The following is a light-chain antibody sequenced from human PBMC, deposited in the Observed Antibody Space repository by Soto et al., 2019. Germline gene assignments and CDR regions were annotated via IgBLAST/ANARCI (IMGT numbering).Light chain of an antibody. V-gene: IGLV2-14*01. CDR2: EVS. CDR3: CSRASSITYV. J-gene: IGLJ1*01. CDR1: SSDIGGYNY. Sequence: QSALTQPASVSGSPGQSITISCTGTSSDIGGYNYVSWYQQHPGEAPKLMIYEVSNRPSGVSNGFSGSKSGSTASLTISGLQADDEADYYCCSRASSITYVFGSGTKVTVL.